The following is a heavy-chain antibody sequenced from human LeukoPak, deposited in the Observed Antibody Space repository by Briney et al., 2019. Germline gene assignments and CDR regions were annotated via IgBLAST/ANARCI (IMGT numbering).Heavy chain of an antibody. CDR2: IYYSGST. J-gene: IGHJ4*02. CDR1: GGSISSYY. D-gene: IGHD2-2*03. V-gene: IGHV4-39*01. Sequence: SETLSLTCTVSGGSISSYYWGWIRQPPGKGLEWIGSIYYSGSTYYNPSLKSRVTISVDTSKNQFSLKLSSVTAADTAVYYCARHPFSPLHGFSDYWGQGTLVTVSS. CDR3: ARHPFSPLHGFSDY.